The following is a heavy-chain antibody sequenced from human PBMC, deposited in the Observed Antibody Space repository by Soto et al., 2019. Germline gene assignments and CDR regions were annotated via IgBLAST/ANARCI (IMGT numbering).Heavy chain of an antibody. D-gene: IGHD2-21*01. J-gene: IGHJ4*02. V-gene: IGHV1-18*01. Sequence: QVQLVQSGVEVKKPGASVKVACKASGYTFTNYVISWVRQAPGQGRAWMGGISGYNGNTKNAQKLQGRVTMTTDASTSTAYMELRSLRSDDTAVYYCARRKYGGPENYKACHYWGQGSLVTASS. CDR2: ISGYNGNT. CDR1: GYTFTNYV. CDR3: ARRKYGGPENYKACHY.